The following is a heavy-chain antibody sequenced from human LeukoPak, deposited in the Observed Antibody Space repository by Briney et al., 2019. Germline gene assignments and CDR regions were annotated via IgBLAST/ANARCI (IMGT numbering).Heavy chain of an antibody. CDR3: AKAAGGNFDY. CDR1: GFTFSDYE. V-gene: IGHV3-43D*03. D-gene: IGHD3-16*01. Sequence: PGGSLRLSCAASGFTFSDYEMNWVRQAPGKGLEWVSLISWDGGSTYYADSVKGRFTISRDNSKNSLYLQMNSLRAEDTALYYCAKAAGGNFDYWGQGTLVTVSS. J-gene: IGHJ4*02. CDR2: ISWDGGST.